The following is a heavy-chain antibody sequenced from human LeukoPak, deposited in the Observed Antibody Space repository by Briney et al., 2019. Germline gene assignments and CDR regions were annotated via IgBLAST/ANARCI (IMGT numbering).Heavy chain of an antibody. D-gene: IGHD1-26*01. CDR2: IYASGNT. Sequence: SETLSLTCTVSAGSINSGAHYWSWIRQPAGKGLEWIGRIYASGNTNYNPSLKSRVTMSIDTSKNQFSLKLTSVTAADTAVYYCARSVVGATSAEYWGQGTLVTVSS. CDR3: ARSVVGATSAEY. J-gene: IGHJ4*02. V-gene: IGHV4-61*02. CDR1: AGSINSGAHY.